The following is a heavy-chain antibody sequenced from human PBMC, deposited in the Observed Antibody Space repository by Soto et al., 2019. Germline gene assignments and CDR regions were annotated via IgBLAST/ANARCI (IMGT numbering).Heavy chain of an antibody. D-gene: IGHD6-19*01. CDR2: ISRSGDST. Sequence: EVQLLESGGGLVQPGGSLRLSCAASGFTFSSYAMTWVRQAPGKGLECVSTISRSGDSTYYRDSVKGRFTISRDNSKNTVYLQMNSLRAEDTAGYYCAKTDKFNPQSSGWANRFDYWGQGTLVTVSS. J-gene: IGHJ4*02. V-gene: IGHV3-23*01. CDR3: AKTDKFNPQSSGWANRFDY. CDR1: GFTFSSYA.